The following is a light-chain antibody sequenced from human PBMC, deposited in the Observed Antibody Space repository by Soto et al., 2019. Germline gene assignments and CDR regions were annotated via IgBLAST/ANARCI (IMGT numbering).Light chain of an antibody. CDR3: QNYHLALGT. CDR2: GAS. V-gene: IGKV1-27*01. Sequence: DIQMTQSPSSLSASVGDTVTITCRASQDIINHLAWYQQRPGKVPHLLIYGASTLHSGVPSRFRGSGSGTHFTPTISSLQPEDVATYYCQNYHLALGTFGQGTRLEIK. J-gene: IGKJ5*01. CDR1: QDIINH.